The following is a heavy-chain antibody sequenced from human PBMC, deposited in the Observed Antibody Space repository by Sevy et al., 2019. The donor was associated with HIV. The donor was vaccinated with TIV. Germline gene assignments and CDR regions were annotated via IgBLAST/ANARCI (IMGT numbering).Heavy chain of an antibody. CDR2: IRYVASNK. D-gene: IGHD3-3*01. Sequence: GGSLRLSCAASGFTLSSYGMHWVRQAPGKGLEWVAVIRYVASNKYYADSVKGRVTISRDNSKNTLYLQMNSLRAEDTAVYYCARDRLGITISAEWGGGMDVWGQGTTVTVSS. V-gene: IGHV3-33*01. CDR1: GFTLSSYG. J-gene: IGHJ6*02. CDR3: ARDRLGITISAEWGGGMDV.